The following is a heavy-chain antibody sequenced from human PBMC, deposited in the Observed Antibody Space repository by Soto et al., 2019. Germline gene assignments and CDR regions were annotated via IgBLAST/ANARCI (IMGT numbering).Heavy chain of an antibody. D-gene: IGHD2-2*01. CDR3: ARGYCIFASCPLDF. J-gene: IGHJ4*01. Sequence: HVQLVQSGDEVMKPGASVKVSCKASGYIFSSFGISWVRQVPGQGLEWMGWINTYNGDTNYSQKFQGRVTTTTDPSTSIACMGLRSLIADDTAVYYCARGYCIFASCPLDFWGHGTLVTGSS. V-gene: IGHV1-18*01. CDR1: GYIFSSFG. CDR2: INTYNGDT.